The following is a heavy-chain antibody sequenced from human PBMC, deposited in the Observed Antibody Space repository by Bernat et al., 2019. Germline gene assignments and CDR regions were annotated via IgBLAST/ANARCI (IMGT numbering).Heavy chain of an antibody. CDR2: INSDTGVT. V-gene: IGHV1-2*06. D-gene: IGHD2-21*02. CDR3: ARDLASTAFWEFDY. CDR1: GYIFTDYF. J-gene: IGHJ4*02. Sequence: QVQLAQPGAEVKKPGASVKVSCKASGYIFTDYFIQWVRQAPGQGLEWMGRINSDTGVTTYTQKFKGRVTMTRDTYISTAYMELSSLTSDDTAVYYCARDLASTAFWEFDYWGRGTQVTVSS.